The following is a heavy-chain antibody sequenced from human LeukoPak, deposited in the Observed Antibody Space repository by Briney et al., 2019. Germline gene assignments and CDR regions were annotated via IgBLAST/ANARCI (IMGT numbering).Heavy chain of an antibody. D-gene: IGHD3-22*01. V-gene: IGHV4-59*01. CDR2: IYYSGST. J-gene: IGHJ4*02. Sequence: RSSETLSLTCTVSGGSISSYYWSWIRQPPGKGLEWIGYIYYSGSTNYNPSLKSRVTISVDTSKNQFSLKLSSVTAADTAVYYCARVTMGYYYDSSSYYTNDYYFDYWGQGTLVTVSS. CDR3: ARVTMGYYYDSSSYYTNDYYFDY. CDR1: GGSISSYY.